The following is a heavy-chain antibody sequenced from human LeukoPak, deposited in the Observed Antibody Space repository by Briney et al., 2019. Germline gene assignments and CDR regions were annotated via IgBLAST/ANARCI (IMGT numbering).Heavy chain of an antibody. CDR1: GYTFTGYY. Sequence: GASVKVSCKASGYTFTGYYMHWVRQAPGQGLEWMGWINPNSGGTNYAQKFQGRVTMTRDTSISTVYMELSRLRSDDTAVYYCARNPIAAVDYYYYMDVWGKGTTVTISS. J-gene: IGHJ6*03. CDR2: INPNSGGT. CDR3: ARNPIAAVDYYYYMDV. D-gene: IGHD6-25*01. V-gene: IGHV1-2*02.